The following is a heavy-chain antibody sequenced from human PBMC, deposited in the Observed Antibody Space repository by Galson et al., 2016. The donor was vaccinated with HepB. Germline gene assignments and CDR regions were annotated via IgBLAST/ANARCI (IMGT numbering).Heavy chain of an antibody. CDR1: GFTFTDYH. Sequence: SLRLSCAVSGFTFTDYHMSWIRQAPGKGLEWVSYISSSGSTKYYADPVEGRFTVSRDNARSSLFLQMNSLRAEDTAVYYCVRDESYYDSSGGPYHFDHWGQGTLVTVSS. V-gene: IGHV3-11*01. CDR3: VRDESYYDSSGGPYHFDH. CDR2: ISSSGSTK. D-gene: IGHD3-22*01. J-gene: IGHJ5*02.